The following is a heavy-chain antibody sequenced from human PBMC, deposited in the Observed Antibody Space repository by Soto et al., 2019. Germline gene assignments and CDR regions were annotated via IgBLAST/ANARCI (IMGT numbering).Heavy chain of an antibody. V-gene: IGHV5-10-1*01. D-gene: IGHD6-13*01. CDR1: GYRFASYW. J-gene: IGHJ5*02. CDR3: ARALSWGSSWYYWFDP. Sequence: GESLKISCEGSGYRFASYWITWVRQVPGKGLEWMGRIDPLDSQTNYSASFEGHVTFSADKSISTAYLQWSSLKASDTAMYYCARALSWGSSWYYWFDPWGQGTLVTVSS. CDR2: IDPLDSQT.